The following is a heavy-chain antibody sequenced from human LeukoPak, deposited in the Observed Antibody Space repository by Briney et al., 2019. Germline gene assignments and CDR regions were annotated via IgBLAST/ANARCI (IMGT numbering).Heavy chain of an antibody. V-gene: IGHV1-2*04. Sequence: ASVKVSCKASGYTFTDYYIYWVRQAPGQGLEWVGWINPKNGDTNYEQRFQGWVTVTRDTSISTAYMELNRLTSHDTAVYYCARDNWNGPYFDYWGQGTLVTVSS. CDR2: INPKNGDT. CDR3: ARDNWNGPYFDY. CDR1: GYTFTDYY. J-gene: IGHJ4*02. D-gene: IGHD1-1*01.